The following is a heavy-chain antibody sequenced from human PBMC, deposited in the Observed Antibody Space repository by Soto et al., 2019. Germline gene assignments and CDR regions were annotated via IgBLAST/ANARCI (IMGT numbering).Heavy chain of an antibody. CDR2: INDDGIST. D-gene: IGHD1-1*01. Sequence: GGSLRLSCAASGFTFSMYWMHWVRQVPGKGPEWVSRINDDGISTNYADSVKGRFTISRDNTKNTLYLQMNALRVEDTAVYYCTRGPRSTSTGTGAFWGQGTLVTVSS. CDR3: TRGPRSTSTGTGAF. J-gene: IGHJ4*02. V-gene: IGHV3-74*01. CDR1: GFTFSMYW.